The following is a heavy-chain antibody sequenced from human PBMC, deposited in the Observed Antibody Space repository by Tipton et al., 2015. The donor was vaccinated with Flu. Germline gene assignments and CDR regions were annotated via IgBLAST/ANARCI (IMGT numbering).Heavy chain of an antibody. Sequence: QLVQSGAEVKKPGASVKVSCKASGYTFTGYFMYWVRQAPGQGLEWMGIINPSGGSTSYAQKFQGRVTMTRDTSTSTVYMELSSLRFEDTAVYYCARDGSPEYWGQGTLVTVSS. CDR2: INPSGGST. J-gene: IGHJ4*02. CDR3: ARDGSPEY. CDR1: GYTFTGYF. D-gene: IGHD6-13*01. V-gene: IGHV1-46*01.